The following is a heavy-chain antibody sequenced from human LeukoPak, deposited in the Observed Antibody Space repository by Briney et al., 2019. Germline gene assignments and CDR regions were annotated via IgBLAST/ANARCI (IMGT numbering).Heavy chain of an antibody. CDR2: IYYSGST. D-gene: IGHD5-24*01. V-gene: IGHV4-59*12. Sequence: SETLSLTCTVSGGSISSYYWSWIRQPPGKGLEWIGYIYYSGSTNCNPSLKSRVTISVDTSKNQFSLKLSSVTAADTAVYYCATRRGGYNYVWFDPWGQGTLVTVSS. CDR1: GGSISSYY. CDR3: ATRRGGYNYVWFDP. J-gene: IGHJ5*02.